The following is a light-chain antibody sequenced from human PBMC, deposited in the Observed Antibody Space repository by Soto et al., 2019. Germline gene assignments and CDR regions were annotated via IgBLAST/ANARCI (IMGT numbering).Light chain of an antibody. Sequence: QSVLTQPASGSGSPGQSLTISCTGTSIDIAPYNYVSWYQQHPGKAPKLIIYEVSYRPSGISNRFSGSNSGTTASLTISGLHAEDEADSHCSSYTSSTTYHFGTGTQVTVL. CDR2: EVS. J-gene: IGLJ1*01. CDR1: SIDIAPYNY. V-gene: IGLV2-14*01. CDR3: SSYTSSTTYH.